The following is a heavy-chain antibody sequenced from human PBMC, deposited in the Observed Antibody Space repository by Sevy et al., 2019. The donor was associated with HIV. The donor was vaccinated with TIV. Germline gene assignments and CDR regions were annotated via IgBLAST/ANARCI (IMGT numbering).Heavy chain of an antibody. D-gene: IGHD4-17*01. CDR3: ARDGGTLTTPGAFDF. Sequence: SETLSLTCAVSGGSISSGVYSWNWIRQPPGKGLEWIGYIFHSGHTYYNPSLKSRLTISLDISKNQFSLKMNSVTAADTAVYYCARDGGTLTTPGAFDFWGQGTMVTVSS. V-gene: IGHV4-30-2*01. CDR2: IFHSGHT. J-gene: IGHJ3*01. CDR1: GGSISSGVYS.